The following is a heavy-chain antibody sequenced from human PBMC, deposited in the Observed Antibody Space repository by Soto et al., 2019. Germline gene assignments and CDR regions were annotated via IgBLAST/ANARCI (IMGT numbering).Heavy chain of an antibody. CDR3: XXGLLGDTRGMDV. D-gene: IGHD4-17*01. V-gene: IGHV3-15*07. Sequence: EVQLVESGGGLVKPGGSLRLSCAASGFAVPYVWMNWVRQAPGKGLEWVGLNKNTAHGGTIHYAAPVQGRFTISRDDSXXXXXXXXXXXXXXXXXXXXXXXGLLGDTRGMDVWGLGTTVTVSS. CDR1: GFAVPYVW. J-gene: IGHJ6*02. CDR2: NKNTAHGGTI.